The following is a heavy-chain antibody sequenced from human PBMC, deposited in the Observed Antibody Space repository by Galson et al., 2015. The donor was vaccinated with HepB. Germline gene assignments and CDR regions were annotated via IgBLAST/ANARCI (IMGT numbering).Heavy chain of an antibody. V-gene: IGHV3-30*04. CDR3: AREGRTAMVPGFDY. J-gene: IGHJ4*02. CDR2: ISYDGSNK. CDR1: GFTFSSYA. D-gene: IGHD5-18*01. Sequence: SLRLSCAASGFTFSSYAMHWVRQAPGKGLEWVAVISYDGSNKYYADSVKGRFTISRDNSKNTLYLQMNSLRAEDTAVYYCAREGRTAMVPGFDYWGQGTLVTVSS.